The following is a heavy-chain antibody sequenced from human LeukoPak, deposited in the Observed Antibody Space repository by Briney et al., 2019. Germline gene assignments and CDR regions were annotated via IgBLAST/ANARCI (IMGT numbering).Heavy chain of an antibody. CDR2: INPSGGST. Sequence: GASVKVSCKASGGTFSSYAISWARQAPGQGLEWMGIINPSGGSTSYAQKFQGRVTMTRDTSTSTVYMELSSLRSEDTAVYYCARRPGSSRYYYYGMDVWGQGTTVTVSS. CDR1: GGTFSSYA. J-gene: IGHJ6*02. CDR3: ARRPGSSRYYYYGMDV. V-gene: IGHV1-46*01. D-gene: IGHD1-14*01.